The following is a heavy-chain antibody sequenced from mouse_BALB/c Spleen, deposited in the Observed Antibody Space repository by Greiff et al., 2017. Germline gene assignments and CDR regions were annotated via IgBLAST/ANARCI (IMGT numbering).Heavy chain of an antibody. J-gene: IGHJ2*01. CDR2: IDTSDSYT. Sequence: QVQLQQPGAELVMPGASVKMSCKASGYTFTDYWMHWVKQRPGQGLEWIGAIDTSDSYTSYNQKFKGKATLTVDESSSTAYMQLSSLTSEDSAVYYCATALSTMIYYFDYWGQGTTLTVSS. CDR3: ATALSTMIYYFDY. V-gene: IGHV1-69*01. CDR1: GYTFTDYW. D-gene: IGHD2-4*01.